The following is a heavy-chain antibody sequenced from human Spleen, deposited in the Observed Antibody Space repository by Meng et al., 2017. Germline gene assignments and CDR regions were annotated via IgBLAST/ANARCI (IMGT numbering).Heavy chain of an antibody. Sequence: SETLSLTCVVSGGSFSDYYWSWIRQPPGKGLEWIGEINHSGSTNYNPSLESRATISVDTSQNNLPLKLSAVTAADSAVLYCARGPTTMAHDFDYWGQGTLVTVSS. CDR2: INHSGST. J-gene: IGHJ4*02. V-gene: IGHV4-34*01. CDR1: GGSFSDYY. D-gene: IGHD4-11*01. CDR3: ARGPTTMAHDFDY.